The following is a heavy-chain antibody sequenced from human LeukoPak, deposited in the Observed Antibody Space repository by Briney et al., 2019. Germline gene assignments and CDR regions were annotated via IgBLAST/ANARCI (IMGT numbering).Heavy chain of an antibody. D-gene: IGHD2-2*01. CDR3: ARNIVVVPAARGAFDL. CDR1: GYTFTGYY. J-gene: IGHJ3*01. CDR2: INPHSGDT. Sequence: ASVKVSCKASGYTFTGYYMHWVRQAPGQGLEWMGWINPHSGDTKYAQNFQGRVTMNRDTSISTAYVELSRLRSDDTAVYYCARNIVVVPAARGAFDLGAQGTLVTVSS. V-gene: IGHV1-2*02.